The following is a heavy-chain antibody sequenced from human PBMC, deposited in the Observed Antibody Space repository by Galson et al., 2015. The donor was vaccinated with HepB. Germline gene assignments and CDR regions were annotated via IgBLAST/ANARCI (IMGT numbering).Heavy chain of an antibody. Sequence: ETLSLTCSVSGGSIVTSSHYWGWVRQPPGKGLEWIGRIYHDGSTLYKTSLKSRITMSVDTSKNQFALKVNSVTAADTALYYCVRPRYCSSATCTAAFDFWGQGILVTASS. CDR3: VRPRYCSSATCTAAFDF. CDR2: IYHDGST. D-gene: IGHD2-2*01. J-gene: IGHJ4*02. V-gene: IGHV4-39*01. CDR1: GGSIVTSSHY.